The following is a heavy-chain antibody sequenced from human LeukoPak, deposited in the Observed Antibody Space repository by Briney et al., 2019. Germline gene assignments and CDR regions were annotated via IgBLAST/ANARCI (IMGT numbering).Heavy chain of an antibody. V-gene: IGHV3-48*03. D-gene: IGHD5-18*01. Sequence: GGSLRLYCAASGFTFSSYEMMWLRQAPGKGLEWFSYVSSSGSKIYYAASVKGRFTISRDNSKNSLYLQMNSLRAEDTAVYYCARSGGYSYGEGYFDYWGQGTLVTVSS. CDR3: ARSGGYSYGEGYFDY. J-gene: IGHJ4*02. CDR2: VSSSGSKI. CDR1: GFTFSSYE.